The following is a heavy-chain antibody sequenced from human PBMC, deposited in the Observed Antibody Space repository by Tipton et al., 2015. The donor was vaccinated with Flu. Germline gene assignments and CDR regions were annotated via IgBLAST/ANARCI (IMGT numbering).Heavy chain of an antibody. CDR2: IYYSGST. D-gene: IGHD4-17*01. V-gene: IGHV4-39*07. CDR1: GGSISSSSYY. Sequence: TLSLTCTVSGGSISSSSYYWGWIRQPPGKGPEWIGSIYYSGSTYYNPSLKSRVTISVVTSKNQFSLKLSSVTAADTAVYYCASTYGDYVDGDDAFDIWGQGTMVTVSS. CDR3: ASTYGDYVDGDDAFDI. J-gene: IGHJ3*02.